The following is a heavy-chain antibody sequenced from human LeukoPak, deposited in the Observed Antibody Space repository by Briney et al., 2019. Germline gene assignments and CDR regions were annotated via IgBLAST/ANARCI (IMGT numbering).Heavy chain of an antibody. D-gene: IGHD6-13*01. Sequence: GGSLRLSCAASGFTFSSYSMNWVRQAPGKGLEWVSSISSSSSYIYYADSVKGRFTISRDNAKNSLYLQMNSLRAEDTALYYCARVGGYEGPHSSPTSLDYWGQGTLVTVSS. CDR2: ISSSSSYI. V-gene: IGHV3-21*04. CDR1: GFTFSSYS. J-gene: IGHJ4*02. CDR3: ARVGGYEGPHSSPTSLDY.